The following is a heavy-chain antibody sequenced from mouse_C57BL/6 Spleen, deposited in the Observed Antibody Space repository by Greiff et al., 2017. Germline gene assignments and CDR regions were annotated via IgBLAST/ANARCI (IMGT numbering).Heavy chain of an antibody. J-gene: IGHJ2*01. Sequence: QVQLQQPGAELVKPGASVKMSCKASGYTFTSYWITWVKQRPGQGLEWIGDIYPGSGSTNYNEKFKSKATLTVDTSSSTAYMQLSSLTSEDSAVYYCARARIYYGNYEEDYWGQGTTLTVSS. CDR2: IYPGSGST. D-gene: IGHD2-1*01. V-gene: IGHV1-55*01. CDR3: ARARIYYGNYEEDY. CDR1: GYTFTSYW.